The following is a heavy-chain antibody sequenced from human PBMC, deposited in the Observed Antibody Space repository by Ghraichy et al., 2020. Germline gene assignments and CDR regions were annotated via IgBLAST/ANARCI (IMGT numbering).Heavy chain of an antibody. CDR1: GGSFSGYY. CDR3: AREGYSGSYYG. CDR2: INHSGST. D-gene: IGHD1-26*01. Sequence: SETLYLTCAVYGGSFSGYYWSWIRQPPGRGLEWIGEINHSGSTNYNPSLKSRVTISVDTSKNQFSLKLSSVTAADTAVYYCAREGYSGSYYGWGQGTLVTVSS. J-gene: IGHJ4*02. V-gene: IGHV4-34*01.